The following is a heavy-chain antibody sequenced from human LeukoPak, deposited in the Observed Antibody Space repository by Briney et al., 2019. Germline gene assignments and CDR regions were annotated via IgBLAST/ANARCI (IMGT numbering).Heavy chain of an antibody. D-gene: IGHD3-22*01. J-gene: IGHJ4*02. V-gene: IGHV3-21*01. CDR1: GFTFSGYS. CDR2: ISSSSSYI. CDR3: ARDSYYYDSSGYPGY. Sequence: GGSLRLSCAASGFTFSGYSMNWVRQAPGKGLEWVSSISSSSSYIYYADSVKGRFTISSANAKHSLYLHMNSIRAKDTAVYYCARDSYYYDSSGYPGYWGPRTLVTVSS.